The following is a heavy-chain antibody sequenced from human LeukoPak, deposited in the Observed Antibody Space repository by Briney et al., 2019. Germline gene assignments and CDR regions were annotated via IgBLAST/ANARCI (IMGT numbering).Heavy chain of an antibody. V-gene: IGHV4-59*12. CDR2: IYYSGST. D-gene: IGHD3-22*01. CDR3: AILTYYYDSSGSGPSYAFDI. Sequence: SETLSLTCTVSGGSISSYYWSWIRQPPGKGLEWIGYIYYSGSTYYNPSLKSRVTISVDTSKNQFSLKLSSVTAADTAVYYCAILTYYYDSSGSGPSYAFDIWGQGTMVTVSS. J-gene: IGHJ3*02. CDR1: GGSISSYY.